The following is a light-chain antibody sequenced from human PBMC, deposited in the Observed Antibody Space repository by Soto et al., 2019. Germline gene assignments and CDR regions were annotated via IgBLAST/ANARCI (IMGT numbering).Light chain of an antibody. J-gene: IGKJ2*01. CDR3: QQYGASPYT. Sequence: EIVLTQSPGTLSLSPGDRATLSCRASQSVRSSYLAWYQQKPGRAPRLLISGASSRATGIPDRFSGSGSGTDFTLTISRLEPEDFAVYYCQQYGASPYTFGQGTKLEIK. CDR1: QSVRSSY. CDR2: GAS. V-gene: IGKV3-20*01.